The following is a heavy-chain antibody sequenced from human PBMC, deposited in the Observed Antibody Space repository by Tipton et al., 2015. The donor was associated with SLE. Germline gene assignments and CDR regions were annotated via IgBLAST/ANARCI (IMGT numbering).Heavy chain of an antibody. Sequence: TLSLTCTVSGGSISSSSYYWGWIRQPPGKGLEWIGSIYYSGSTYYNPSLKSRVTISVDTSKNQFSLKLSSVTAADTAVYYCARALGDTATMDVWGKGTTVTVSS. J-gene: IGHJ6*03. V-gene: IGHV4-39*07. D-gene: IGHD5-18*01. CDR3: ARALGDTATMDV. CDR1: GGSISSSSYY. CDR2: IYYSGST.